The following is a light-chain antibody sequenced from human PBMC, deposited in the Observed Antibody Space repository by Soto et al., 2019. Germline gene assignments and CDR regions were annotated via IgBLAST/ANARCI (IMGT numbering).Light chain of an antibody. CDR2: GAS. CDR1: QSVSSSY. CDR3: QQYGSSLIT. J-gene: IGKJ5*01. Sequence: GLTQSPVTLSLSPGERATLSCRASQSVSSSYLAWYQQKPGQAPRLLIYGASSRATGIPDRFSGSGSGTDFTLTISRLEPEDFAVYYCQQYGSSLITFGQGTRLEIK. V-gene: IGKV3-20*01.